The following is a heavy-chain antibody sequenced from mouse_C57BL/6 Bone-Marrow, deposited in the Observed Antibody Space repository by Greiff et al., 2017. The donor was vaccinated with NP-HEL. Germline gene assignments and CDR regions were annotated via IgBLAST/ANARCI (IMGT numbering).Heavy chain of an antibody. J-gene: IGHJ3*01. Sequence: EVQGVESGGDLVKPGGSLKLSCAASGFTFSSYGMSWVRQTPDKRLEWVATISSGGSYTYYPDSVKGRFTISRDNAKNTLYLQMSSLKSEDTAMYYCARPPGFFAYWGQGTLVTVSA. CDR1: GFTFSSYG. CDR2: ISSGGSYT. V-gene: IGHV5-6*01. CDR3: ARPPGFFAY.